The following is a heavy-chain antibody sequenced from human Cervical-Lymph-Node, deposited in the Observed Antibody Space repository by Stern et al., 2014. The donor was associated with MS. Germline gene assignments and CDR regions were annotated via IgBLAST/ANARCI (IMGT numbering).Heavy chain of an antibody. CDR3: AVRYCSGGRCYSVPDV. J-gene: IGHJ6*02. CDR1: EYTHNNYL. V-gene: IGHV1-46*02. CDR2: ISPSGGT. Sequence: DQLVESGSGVKKPGASVKVSCKASEYTHNNYLIHWVRQAPGQRPEWMGVISPSGGTNSSQEVQDRGHMTTDATTYTFSTDMRRLRSEDTAVYYCAVRYCSGGRCYSVPDVWGQGTTVIVSS. D-gene: IGHD2-15*01.